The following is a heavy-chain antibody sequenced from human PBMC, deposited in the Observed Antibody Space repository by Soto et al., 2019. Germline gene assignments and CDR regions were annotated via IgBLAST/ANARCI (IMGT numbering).Heavy chain of an antibody. J-gene: IGHJ4*02. V-gene: IGHV4-31*03. Sequence: SETLSLTCTVSGDSISSGGYYWGWIRQHPGKGLEWIGYVYYTGSTYYNPSLKSRVTISVDTSKNQFSLKLWSVTAADTAVYYCAKDPSPQPTTVVTPGWFAQGGQGILVTVSS. CDR2: VYYTGST. CDR1: GDSISSGGYY. CDR3: AKDPSPQPTTVVTPGWFAQ. D-gene: IGHD4-17*01.